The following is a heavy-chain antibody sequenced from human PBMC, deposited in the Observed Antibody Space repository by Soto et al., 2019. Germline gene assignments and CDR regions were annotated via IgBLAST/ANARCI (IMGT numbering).Heavy chain of an antibody. V-gene: IGHV3-21*06. CDR3: ARGFYGYYYFDY. CDR1: GFTFSSYS. D-gene: IGHD3-10*01. CDR2: ISSSSSYI. J-gene: IGHJ4*02. Sequence: EVQLVESGGGLVKPGGSLRLSCAASGFTFSSYSMNWVHQAPGKGLEWVSSISSSSSYISYVDSVKGRFTISRDNAKNSLYLQMNSLRAEDTAVYYCARGFYGYYYFDYWGQGTLVTVSS.